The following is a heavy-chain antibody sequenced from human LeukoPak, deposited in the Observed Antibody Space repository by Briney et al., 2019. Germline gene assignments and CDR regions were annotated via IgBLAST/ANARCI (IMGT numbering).Heavy chain of an antibody. Sequence: TLSLTCTVSGGSISSGSYYWSWIRQPAGKGLEWIGRIYTSGSTNYNPSLKSRVTISVDTSKNQFSLKLSSVTAADTAVYYCARDRYSNRYYYYMDVWGKGTTVTVSS. CDR2: IYTSGST. CDR1: GGSISSGSYY. D-gene: IGHD4-11*01. V-gene: IGHV4-61*02. CDR3: ARDRYSNRYYYYMDV. J-gene: IGHJ6*03.